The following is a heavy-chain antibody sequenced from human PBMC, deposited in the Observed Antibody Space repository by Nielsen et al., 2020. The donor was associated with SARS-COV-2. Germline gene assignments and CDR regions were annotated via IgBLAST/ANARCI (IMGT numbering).Heavy chain of an antibody. Sequence: GESLKIPCVASGFNFNSFGMNWVRQAPGKGLEWVSTIGVSGGGTYYADSLKGRFTISRDNSKNTLYLQMNSLGADDTAIYYCTRRVAGGTMDVWGQGTTVTVSS. CDR1: GFNFNSFG. V-gene: IGHV3-23*01. J-gene: IGHJ6*02. CDR2: IGVSGGGT. D-gene: IGHD6-19*01. CDR3: TRRVAGGTMDV.